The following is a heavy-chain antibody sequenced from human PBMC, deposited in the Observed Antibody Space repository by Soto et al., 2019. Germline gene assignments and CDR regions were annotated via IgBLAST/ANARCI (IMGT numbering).Heavy chain of an antibody. J-gene: IGHJ5*02. D-gene: IGHD6-19*01. CDR3: TPLALKYNGGWYEFSA. V-gene: IGHV3-15*07. Sequence: EAQLVESGGGLVKPGGSLRLSCAASGFTFSNVWMNWVRQAPGKGLEWVGRIKSKIDGGTTDYAAPVKGRFNISRDDSKNTLYLEMNSLKTEDTAVYYCTPLALKYNGGWYEFSAWGQGTLVTVSS. CDR1: GFTFSNVW. CDR2: IKSKIDGGTT.